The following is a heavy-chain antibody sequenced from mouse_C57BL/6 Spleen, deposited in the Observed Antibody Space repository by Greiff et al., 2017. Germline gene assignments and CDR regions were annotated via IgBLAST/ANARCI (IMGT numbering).Heavy chain of an antibody. Sequence: QVQLKESGAELVKPGASVKMSCKASGYTFTSYWITWVKQRPGQGLEWIGDIYPGSGSTNYNEKFKSKATLTVDTSSSTAYMQLSSLTSEDSAVYYCARRATVANPLSMDYWGQGTSVTVSS. CDR3: ARRATVANPLSMDY. J-gene: IGHJ4*01. V-gene: IGHV1-55*01. D-gene: IGHD1-1*01. CDR1: GYTFTSYW. CDR2: IYPGSGST.